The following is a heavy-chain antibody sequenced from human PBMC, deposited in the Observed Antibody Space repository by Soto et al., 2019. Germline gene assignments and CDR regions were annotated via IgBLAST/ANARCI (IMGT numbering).Heavy chain of an antibody. V-gene: IGHV3-33*01. CDR1: GFTFSSYG. CDR2: IWYDGSNK. J-gene: IGHJ6*02. CDR3: ARDREERGYSYGYEFNYYYYGMDV. D-gene: IGHD5-18*01. Sequence: QVQLVESGGGVVQPGRSLRLSCAASGFTFSSYGMHWVRQAPGKGLEWVAVIWYDGSNKYYADSVKGRFTISRYNSKNTLYLQMNSVRAEDTAVYYCARDREERGYSYGYEFNYYYYGMDVWGQGTTVTVSS.